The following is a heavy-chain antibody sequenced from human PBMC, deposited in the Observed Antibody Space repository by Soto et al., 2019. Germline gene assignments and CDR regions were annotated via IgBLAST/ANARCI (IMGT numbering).Heavy chain of an antibody. CDR2: ITSSGSST. V-gene: IGHV3-11*01. Sequence: GSLILSCTASGFVFSDHYMTLIRQAPGKGLEWVSYITSSGSSTHYADSVKGRFTISRDNAKKSLYLEMNGLRAEDTAVYYCASPPPAAPARDYYGLDVWGQGTTVTVSS. J-gene: IGHJ6*02. D-gene: IGHD2-2*01. CDR3: ASPPPAAPARDYYGLDV. CDR1: GFVFSDHY.